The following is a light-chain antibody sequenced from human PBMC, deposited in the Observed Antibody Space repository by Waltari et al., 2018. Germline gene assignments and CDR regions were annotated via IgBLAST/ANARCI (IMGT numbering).Light chain of an antibody. CDR3: SSYTSNINYV. V-gene: IGLV2-14*03. J-gene: IGLJ1*01. CDR1: RRDIGGYNA. Sequence: QSALTQPASVSGSPGQSIAISCTGTRRDIGGYNAVSWYQQHPGKAPKLIIYDVVSRPSGVPDRFSGSKSGNTASLVISGLQADDEADYYCSSYTSNINYVFGTGTKVTVL. CDR2: DVV.